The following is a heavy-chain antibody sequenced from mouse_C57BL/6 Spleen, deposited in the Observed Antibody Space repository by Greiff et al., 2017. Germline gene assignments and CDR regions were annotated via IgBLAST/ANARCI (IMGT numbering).Heavy chain of an antibody. J-gene: IGHJ2*01. Sequence: QVQLKQPGAELVMPGASVKLSCKASGYTFTSYWMHWVKQRPGQGLEWIGEIDPSDSYTNYNQKFKGKSTLTVDKSSSTAYMQLSSLTSEDSAVYYCARRDDGSFDYWGQGTTLTVSS. D-gene: IGHD2-3*01. CDR3: ARRDDGSFDY. CDR1: GYTFTSYW. V-gene: IGHV1-69*01. CDR2: IDPSDSYT.